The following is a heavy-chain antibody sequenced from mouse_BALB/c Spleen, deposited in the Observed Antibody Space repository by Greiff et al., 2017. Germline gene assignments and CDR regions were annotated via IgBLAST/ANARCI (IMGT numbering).Heavy chain of an antibody. Sequence: EVKLMESGGGLVKPGGSLKLSCAASGFTFSSYAMSWVRQTPEKRLEWVASISSGGSTYYPDSVKGRFTISRDNARNILYLQMSSLRSEDTAMYYCAREYYGDYWGQGTTLTVSS. CDR1: GFTFSSYA. V-gene: IGHV5-6-5*01. CDR3: AREYYGDY. J-gene: IGHJ2*01. CDR2: ISSGGST.